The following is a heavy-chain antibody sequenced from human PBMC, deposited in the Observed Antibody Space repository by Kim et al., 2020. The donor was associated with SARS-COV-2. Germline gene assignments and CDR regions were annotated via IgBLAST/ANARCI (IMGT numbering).Heavy chain of an antibody. V-gene: IGHV3-15*01. J-gene: IGHJ6*04. CDR3: TTNARAGFVVVPAAIKDYYYYGMDV. D-gene: IGHD2-2*02. CDR2: IKSKTDGGTT. Sequence: GGSLRLSCAASGFTFSNAWMSWVRQAPGKGLEWVGRIKSKTDGGTTDYAAPVKGRFTISRDDSKNTLYLQMNSLKTEDTAVYYCTTNARAGFVVVPAAIKDYYYYGMDVWGKGTTVTVSS. CDR1: GFTFSNAW.